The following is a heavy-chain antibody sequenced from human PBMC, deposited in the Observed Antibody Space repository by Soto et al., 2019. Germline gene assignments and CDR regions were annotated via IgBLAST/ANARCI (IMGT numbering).Heavy chain of an antibody. Sequence: EVQLVESGGGLVQPGGSLRLSCAASGFTFSSYSMNWVRQAPGKGLEWVSYISSSSSTIYYADSVKGRFTISRDNAKNSLYLQMNSLRDEDTAVYYCARHKGGSLRGSNDYWGQGTLVTVSS. V-gene: IGHV3-48*02. CDR3: ARHKGGSLRGSNDY. CDR1: GFTFSSYS. D-gene: IGHD3-10*01. CDR2: ISSSSSTI. J-gene: IGHJ4*02.